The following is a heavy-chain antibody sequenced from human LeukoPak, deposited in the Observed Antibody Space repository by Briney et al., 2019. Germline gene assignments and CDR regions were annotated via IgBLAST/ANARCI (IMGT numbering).Heavy chain of an antibody. CDR2: IYYSGST. CDR1: GGSISSSSYY. J-gene: IGHJ4*02. CDR3: ARHGSSWYYFDY. D-gene: IGHD6-13*01. V-gene: IGHV4-39*01. Sequence: SETLSLTCTVSGGSISSSSYYWGWIRPPPGKGLEWIGSIYYSGSTYYNPSLKSRVTISVNTSKNPFSLKLSSVTAADTAVYYCARHGSSWYYFDYWGQGTLVTVSS.